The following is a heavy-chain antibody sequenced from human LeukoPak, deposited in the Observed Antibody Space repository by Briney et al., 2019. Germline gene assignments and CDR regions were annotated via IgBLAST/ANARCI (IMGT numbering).Heavy chain of an antibody. V-gene: IGHV5-51*01. CDR2: IYPGDSDT. J-gene: IGHJ4*02. Sequence: GESLKISCKGSGYSFTSYWIGRVRQMHGKGLEWMGIIYPGDSDTRYSPSFQGQVTISADKSISTAYLQWSSLKASDTAMYYCARSAMVTGELYYFDYWSQGTLVTVSS. CDR3: ARSAMVTGELYYFDY. D-gene: IGHD5-18*01. CDR1: GYSFTSYW.